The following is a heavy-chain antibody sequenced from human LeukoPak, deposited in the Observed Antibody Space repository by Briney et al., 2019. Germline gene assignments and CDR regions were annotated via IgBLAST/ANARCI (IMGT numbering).Heavy chain of an antibody. J-gene: IGHJ4*02. CDR1: GFTFSSYA. CDR3: ARSSPSRGYDILTGYQYDY. CDR2: ISGSGGNT. D-gene: IGHD3-9*01. V-gene: IGHV3-23*01. Sequence: GGSLRLSCAASGFTFSSYAMSWVRQAPGKGLEWVSGISGSGGNTYYADSVKGRFTISRDNSKNTLYLQMNSLRDEDSAVYYCARSSPSRGYDILTGYQYDYWGQGTLVTVSS.